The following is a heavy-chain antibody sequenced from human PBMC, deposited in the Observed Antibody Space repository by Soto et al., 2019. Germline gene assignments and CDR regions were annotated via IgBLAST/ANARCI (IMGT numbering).Heavy chain of an antibody. Sequence: GGSLRLSCAASGFTFSNSAMSWVRQAPGRGLEWVSTISGSGGTPYYADSVKGRFTISRDNSKNTLYLVLNSLRAEDTALYYCAMGLAAAGNLDYWGQGTMV. D-gene: IGHD6-13*01. J-gene: IGHJ4*02. CDR1: GFTFSNSA. CDR2: ISGSGGTP. CDR3: AMGLAAAGNLDY. V-gene: IGHV3-23*01.